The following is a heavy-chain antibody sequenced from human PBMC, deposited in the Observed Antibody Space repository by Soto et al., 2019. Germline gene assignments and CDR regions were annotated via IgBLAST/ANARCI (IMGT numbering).Heavy chain of an antibody. V-gene: IGHV1-3*01. J-gene: IGHJ6*03. CDR2: INAGNGNT. CDR3: ARGVDYDFWSGYNEDYYYYMDV. Sequence: QVQLVQSGAEVKKPGASVKVSCKASGYTFTSYAMHWVRQAPGQRLEWMGWINAGNGNTKYSQKFQGRVTITRDTSASKAYMELSSLRSEDTAVYYCARGVDYDFWSGYNEDYYYYMDVWGKGTTVTVSS. D-gene: IGHD3-3*01. CDR1: GYTFTSYA.